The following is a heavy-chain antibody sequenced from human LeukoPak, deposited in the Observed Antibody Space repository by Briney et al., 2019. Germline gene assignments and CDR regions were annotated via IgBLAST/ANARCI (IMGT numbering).Heavy chain of an antibody. V-gene: IGHV4-4*07. Sequence: SETLSLTCTVSGGSIRGYYWSWIRQPAGRGLEWIGRIYTSGSTNYNPSLKSRVTVSVDTAKNQVSLTLSSVTAADTAVYYCARDRGIFTPAPFDYWGQGILVSVSS. J-gene: IGHJ4*02. CDR1: GGSIRGYY. CDR2: IYTSGST. D-gene: IGHD1-14*01. CDR3: ARDRGIFTPAPFDY.